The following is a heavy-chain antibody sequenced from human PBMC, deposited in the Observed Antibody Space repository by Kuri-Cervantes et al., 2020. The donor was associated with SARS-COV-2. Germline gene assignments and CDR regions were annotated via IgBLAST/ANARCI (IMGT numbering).Heavy chain of an antibody. CDR1: GYTFTSCA. CDR3: ARGGDFWYFYYGMDV. J-gene: IGHJ6*02. CDR2: INAGNGNT. D-gene: IGHD3-3*01. V-gene: IGHV1-3*01. Sequence: ASVKVSCKASGYTFTSCAMHWVRQAPGQRLEWMGWINAGNGNTKYSQKFQGRVTITRDTSASTAYMELSSLRSEDTAVYYCARGGDFWYFYYGMDVWGQGTTVTVSS.